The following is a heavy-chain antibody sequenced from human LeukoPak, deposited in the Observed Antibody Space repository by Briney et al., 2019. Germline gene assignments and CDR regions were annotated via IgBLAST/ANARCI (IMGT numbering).Heavy chain of an antibody. CDR1: VFSFSGSV. V-gene: IGHV3-30*03. J-gene: IGHJ3*02. D-gene: IGHD5-12*01. CDR2: ISYDGTT. CDR3: AREGGYDAFDM. Sequence: GGSLRLSCAASVFSFSGSVMLWVRQAPGKGLEWVALISYDGTTKDSVKGRFTISRDNSRNTLFLQMSSLRAEDTALYYCAREGGYDAFDMRGQGTMVTVSS.